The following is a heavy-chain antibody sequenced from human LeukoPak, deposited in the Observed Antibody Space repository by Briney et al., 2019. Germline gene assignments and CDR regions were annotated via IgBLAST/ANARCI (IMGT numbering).Heavy chain of an antibody. J-gene: IGHJ4*02. CDR2: IHYSGST. Sequence: SETLSLTCTVSGGTISSYYGNWIRQPPGKGLEWIGYIHYSGSTKYNPSLKSRVTISLDTSKNQFSLKLSSVTAADTAVYYCARWYSSGWAFDYGGQGTRVTVSS. V-gene: IGHV4-59*08. D-gene: IGHD6-19*01. CDR1: GGTISSYY. CDR3: ARWYSSGWAFDY.